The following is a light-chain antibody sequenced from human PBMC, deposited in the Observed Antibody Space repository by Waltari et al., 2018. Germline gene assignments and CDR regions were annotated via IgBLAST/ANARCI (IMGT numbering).Light chain of an antibody. Sequence: QSALTQPLSVSGSPGQSVNISCSGTRSADGRYTFVSWYQQHPGTAPKLLIYDVVNRPSGVPDRFSGSKSGNTASLTISGLQTEDESDYYCCSYAGSYTFVFGGGTQLTVL. CDR2: DVV. CDR3: CSYAGSYTFV. CDR1: RSADGRYTF. J-gene: IGLJ7*01. V-gene: IGLV2-11*02.